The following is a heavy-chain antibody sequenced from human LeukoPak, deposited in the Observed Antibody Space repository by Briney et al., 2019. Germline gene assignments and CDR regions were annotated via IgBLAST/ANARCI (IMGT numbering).Heavy chain of an antibody. J-gene: IGHJ5*02. D-gene: IGHD2-2*03. Sequence: SVKVSCKASGGTFSSYAISWVRQAPGQGLEWMGRIIPTLGIANYAQKFQGRVTITADKSTSTAYMELSSLRSEDTAVYYCAREGMDIVVVPASGNWFDPWGQGTLVTVSS. V-gene: IGHV1-69*04. CDR2: IIPTLGIA. CDR3: AREGMDIVVVPASGNWFDP. CDR1: GGTFSSYA.